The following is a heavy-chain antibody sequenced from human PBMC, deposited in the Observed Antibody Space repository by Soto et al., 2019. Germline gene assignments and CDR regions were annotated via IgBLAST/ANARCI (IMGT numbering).Heavy chain of an antibody. CDR3: ARFPLDYYDSSGYYVHFGY. Sequence: PGGSLRLSCAASGFTFSSYWMSWVRQAPGKGLEWVANIKQDGSEKYYVDSVKGRFTISRDNAKNSLYLQMNSLRAEDTAVYYCARFPLDYYDSSGYYVHFGYWGQGTLVTVSS. V-gene: IGHV3-7*05. D-gene: IGHD3-22*01. CDR1: GFTFSSYW. J-gene: IGHJ4*02. CDR2: IKQDGSEK.